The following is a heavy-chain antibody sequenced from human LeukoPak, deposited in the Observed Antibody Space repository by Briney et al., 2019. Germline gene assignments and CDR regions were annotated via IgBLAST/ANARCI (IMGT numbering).Heavy chain of an antibody. V-gene: IGHV3-30-3*01. J-gene: IGHJ4*02. CDR2: ISYDGSYK. Sequence: GGSLRLSCAATGFTFDSYTMRWVRQAPGKGLDWVALISYDGSYKYYADSVKGRFTISRDNAKNSLYLQMNSLRAEDTAVYYCARQVGSISGSYVSYHFDYWGQGTLVTVSS. CDR1: GFTFDSYT. CDR3: ARQVGSISGSYVSYHFDY. D-gene: IGHD1-26*01.